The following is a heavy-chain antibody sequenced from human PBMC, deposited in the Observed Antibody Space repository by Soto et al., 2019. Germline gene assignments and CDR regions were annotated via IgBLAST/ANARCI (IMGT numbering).Heavy chain of an antibody. CDR3: ARVSGSYYYGMDV. Sequence: TSETLSLTCAVSGGSISSGGYSWSWIRQPPGKGLEWIGYIYHSGSTYYNPSLKSRVTISVDTSKNQFSLKLSSVTAADTAVYYCARVSGSYYYGMDVWGQGTTVTVSS. J-gene: IGHJ6*02. D-gene: IGHD1-26*01. V-gene: IGHV4-30-2*01. CDR2: IYHSGST. CDR1: GGSISSGGYS.